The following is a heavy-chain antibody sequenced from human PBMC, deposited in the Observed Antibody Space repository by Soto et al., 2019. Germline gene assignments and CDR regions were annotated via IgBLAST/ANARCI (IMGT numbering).Heavy chain of an antibody. D-gene: IGHD6-19*01. CDR1: GFTFSGSV. CDR2: IRSKANGYAT. Sequence: GGSLRLSCAASGFTFSGSVIHWVRQAPGKGLEWVCRIRSKANGYATAYAPSVKGRFTISRANSKNTLYLQMNGLRAEDTAVYYCAKSFMGGCYSSCFDYWGQGTLVTVSS. CDR3: AKSFMGGCYSSCFDY. J-gene: IGHJ4*02. V-gene: IGHV3-73*01.